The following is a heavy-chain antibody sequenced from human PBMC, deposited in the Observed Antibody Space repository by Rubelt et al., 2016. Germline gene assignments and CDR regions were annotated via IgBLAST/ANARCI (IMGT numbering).Heavy chain of an antibody. J-gene: IGHJ5*02. D-gene: IGHD3-22*01. CDR3: TRKHYYGSSGSFDP. CDR1: GFTFSGSA. V-gene: IGHV3-73*01. CDR2: IRSKAISSAT. Sequence: EVQLVESGGGLAQPGGSLRLSCAVSGFTFSGSAMHWVRQASGKGLEWVGRIRSKAISSATAYAAPVKGRFTISRDDSKNTAYLQMNSLKTEDTAVYYCTRKHYYGSSGSFDPWGQGTLVTVSS.